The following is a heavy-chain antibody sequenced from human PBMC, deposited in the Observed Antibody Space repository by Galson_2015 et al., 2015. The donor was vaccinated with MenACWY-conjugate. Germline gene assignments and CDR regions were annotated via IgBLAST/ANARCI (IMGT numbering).Heavy chain of an antibody. CDR2: IKQDGSGK. J-gene: IGHJ3*01. CDR3: ARAKEQWLSKTFDL. Sequence: CATSGFTFSNSWMGWVRQAPGKGLEWVANIKQDGSGKYYVDSVKGRFIISRDNAKNSLFLQMDSLRAEDTALYYCARAKEQWLSKTFDLWGQGTMVTVSS. CDR1: GFTFSNSW. D-gene: IGHD6-19*01. V-gene: IGHV3-7*01.